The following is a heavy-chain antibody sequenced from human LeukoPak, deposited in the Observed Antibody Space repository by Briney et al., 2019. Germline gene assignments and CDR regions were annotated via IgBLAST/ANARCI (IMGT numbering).Heavy chain of an antibody. D-gene: IGHD6-6*01. CDR3: AREAARPPMHFDY. CDR1: GGSISSGGYY. J-gene: IGHJ4*02. CDR2: IYYSGST. Sequence: SETLSLTCTVSGGSISSGGYYWSWIRQHPGKGLEWIGYIYYSGSTYYNPSLKSRVTISVDTSKNQFSLKLSSVTVADTAVYYCAREAARPPMHFDYWGQGTLVTVSS. V-gene: IGHV4-31*03.